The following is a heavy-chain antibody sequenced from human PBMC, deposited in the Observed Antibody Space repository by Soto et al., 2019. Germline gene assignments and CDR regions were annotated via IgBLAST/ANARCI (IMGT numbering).Heavy chain of an antibody. V-gene: IGHV3-48*03. CDR2: IGSSGSTI. CDR3: ARATYTSSYHFDS. Sequence: GGSVRLSCAASGFTFSTFEMNWVRQAPGKGLEWVSKIGSSGSTIWYADSVKGRFTISRDNAKNSLYLQMNSLRGDDTAVYYCARATYTSSYHFDSWGQGTLVTVSS. J-gene: IGHJ4*02. D-gene: IGHD6-6*01. CDR1: GFTFSTFE.